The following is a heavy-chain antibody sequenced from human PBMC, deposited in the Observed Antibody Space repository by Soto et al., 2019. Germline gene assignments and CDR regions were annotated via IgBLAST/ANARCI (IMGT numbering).Heavy chain of an antibody. CDR1: GFTVSNNY. V-gene: IGHV3-53*01. Sequence: GGSLRLSCAASGFTVSNNYMSWVRQGPGKGLEWVSTIYRGDSTYYADSVKGRFTISRDYSKNTLYLLMNSLRTEDTAVYYCAKGGYTFAYEWGQGALVTVSS. J-gene: IGHJ4*02. D-gene: IGHD5-18*01. CDR2: IYRGDST. CDR3: AKGGYTFAYE.